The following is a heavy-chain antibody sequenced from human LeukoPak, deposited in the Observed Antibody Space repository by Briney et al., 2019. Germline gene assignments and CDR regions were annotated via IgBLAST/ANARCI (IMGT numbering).Heavy chain of an antibody. V-gene: IGHV3-15*01. J-gene: IGHJ4*02. Sequence: GGPLRLSCAASGFTFSNAWMSWVRQAPGRGLEWVGRIKRKGDDGTIDYAAPVKGRLSISRDDSKNTLYLQMNSLKSEDTAVYYCTAGTGRSDFDYWGQGTLVTVSS. CDR3: TAGTGRSDFDY. CDR2: IKRKGDDGTI. CDR1: GFTFSNAW. D-gene: IGHD3/OR15-3a*01.